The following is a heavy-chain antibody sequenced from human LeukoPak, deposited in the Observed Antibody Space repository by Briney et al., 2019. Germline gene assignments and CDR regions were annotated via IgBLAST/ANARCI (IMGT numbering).Heavy chain of an antibody. CDR2: INHSGST. CDR3: ARCPDYGDIYYYYGMDV. CDR1: GGSFSGYY. Sequence: SETLSLTCAVYGGSFSGYYWSWIRQPPGKGLEWIGEINHSGSTNYNPSLKSRVTISVDTSKNQFSLKLSSVTAADTAVYYCARCPDYGDIYYYYGMDVWGQGTTVTVSS. V-gene: IGHV4-34*01. D-gene: IGHD4-17*01. J-gene: IGHJ6*02.